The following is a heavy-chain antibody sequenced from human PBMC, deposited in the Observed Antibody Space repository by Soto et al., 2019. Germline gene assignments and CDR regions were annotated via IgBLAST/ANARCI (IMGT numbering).Heavy chain of an antibody. CDR2: TSFDGSSK. CDR3: AKYSSGWSHPFDY. CDR1: GFTFSSYA. Sequence: GVSLTLSCAASGFTFSSYAMHWVRQAPGKGLEWVAVTSFDGSSKYYADSVTGRFSISRDNSKNTLYLQINSLRPEDTAVYYCAKYSSGWSHPFDYWGQGPLVTVSS. J-gene: IGHJ4*02. D-gene: IGHD6-19*01. V-gene: IGHV3-30-3*01.